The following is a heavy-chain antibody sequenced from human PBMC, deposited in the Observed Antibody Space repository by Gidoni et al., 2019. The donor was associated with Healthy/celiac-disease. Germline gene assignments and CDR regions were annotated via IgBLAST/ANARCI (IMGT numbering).Heavy chain of an antibody. Sequence: QVQLVESGGGVVQPGRSLRLSCAASGFTFSSYGMHWVRQAPGKGLEWVAVISYDGSNKYYADSVKGRFTISRDNSKNTLYLQMNSLRAEDTAVYYCAKIPYGDLGDYWGQGTLVTVSS. CDR3: AKIPYGDLGDY. V-gene: IGHV3-30*18. J-gene: IGHJ4*02. CDR2: ISYDGSNK. CDR1: GFTFSSYG. D-gene: IGHD4-17*01.